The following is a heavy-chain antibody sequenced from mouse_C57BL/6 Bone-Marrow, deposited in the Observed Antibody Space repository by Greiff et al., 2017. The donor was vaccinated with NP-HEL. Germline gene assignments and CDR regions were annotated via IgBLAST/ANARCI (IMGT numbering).Heavy chain of an antibody. CDR1: GYTFTDYY. J-gene: IGHJ4*01. CDR2: INPYNGGT. V-gene: IGHV1-19*01. CDR3: AAGTGYYYAMDY. Sequence: DVKLQESGPVLVKPGASVKMSCKASGYTFTDYYMNWVKQSHGKSLEWIGVINPYNGGTSYNQKFKGKATLTVDKSSSTAYMELNSLTSEDSAVYYCAAGTGYYYAMDYWGQGTSVTVSS. D-gene: IGHD3-3*01.